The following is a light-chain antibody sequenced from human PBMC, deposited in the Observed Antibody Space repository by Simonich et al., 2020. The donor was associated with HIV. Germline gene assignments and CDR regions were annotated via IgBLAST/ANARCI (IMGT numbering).Light chain of an antibody. CDR3: QQRSDWYT. V-gene: IGKV3-11*01. CDR1: QSVSRN. CDR2: GAS. J-gene: IGKJ2*01. Sequence: EIVMTQSPATLSVSPGERATLSCRASQSVSRNLAWYQQKHGQAPRLLIHGASTRATGIPARFSGSGSGTDFTLTISSLEPEDFAVYYCQQRSDWYTFGQGTKLEIK.